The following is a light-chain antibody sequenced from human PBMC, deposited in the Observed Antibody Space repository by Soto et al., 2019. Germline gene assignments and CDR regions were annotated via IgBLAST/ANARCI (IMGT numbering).Light chain of an antibody. CDR2: EVA. J-gene: IGLJ2*01. CDR3: SSYATSGTNVI. V-gene: IGLV2-14*03. Sequence: QSVLTQPASVSGSPGQSITISCTGTNSDVGADPYVSWYQQHPGNAPTLLIYEVADRPSGVSDRFSGSKSGNTASLTISALQAEDEAVYYCSSYATSGTNVIFGGGTKVTVL. CDR1: NSDVGADPY.